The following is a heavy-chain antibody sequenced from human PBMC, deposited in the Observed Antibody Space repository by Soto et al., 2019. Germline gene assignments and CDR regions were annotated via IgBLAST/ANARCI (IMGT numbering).Heavy chain of an antibody. Sequence: QLVESGGGLVQPGRSLRLSCVASGFRFDEYAIHWVRQAPGKGLEWVSGISWDSGSINYAGSVRGRFTVSRDNAKHSLYLHMTSLRSEDTAFYYCAKIVTRHSLVPVFDQWGQGALVSVSS. V-gene: IGHV3-9*01. J-gene: IGHJ4*02. CDR1: GFRFDEYA. CDR2: ISWDSGSI. D-gene: IGHD2-21*01. CDR3: AKIVTRHSLVPVFDQ.